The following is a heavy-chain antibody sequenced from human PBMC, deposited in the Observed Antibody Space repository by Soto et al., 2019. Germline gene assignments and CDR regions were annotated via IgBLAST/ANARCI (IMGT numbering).Heavy chain of an antibody. V-gene: IGHV1-46*01. CDR3: ARRAGRWWFDP. CDR2: INPSGGST. D-gene: IGHD6-13*01. Sequence: SXKVSYKASGYTXSSYYMNWVRQAPGQGLEWMGIINPSGGSTSYAQKFQGRVTMTRQKSTSTVYMELSRMRSEDTAVYYCARRAGRWWFDPWGQGTLGTVSS. CDR1: GYTXSSYY. J-gene: IGHJ5*02.